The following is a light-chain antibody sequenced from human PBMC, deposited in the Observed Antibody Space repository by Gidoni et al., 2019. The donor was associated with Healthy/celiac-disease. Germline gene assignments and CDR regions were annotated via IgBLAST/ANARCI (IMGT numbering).Light chain of an antibody. J-gene: IGKJ3*01. CDR1: QSLLHSNGYNY. CDR2: LGS. CDR3: MQALQTPLFT. V-gene: IGKV2-28*01. Sequence: DIVITPSPLSLPVTPGEPASIPCRSSQSLLHSNGYNYLDWYLQKPGQYPQRLIYLGSNRASGVPDRFSGSGSGTDVTLKISRVEAEDVGVYYCMQALQTPLFTFGPGTKVDIK.